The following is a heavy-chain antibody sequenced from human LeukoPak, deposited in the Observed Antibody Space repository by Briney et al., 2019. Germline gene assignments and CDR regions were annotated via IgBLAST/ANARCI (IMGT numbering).Heavy chain of an antibody. CDR1: GYTFTSYG. V-gene: IGHV1-18*01. Sequence: ASVKVSCKASGYTFTSYGINWVRQAPGQGLEWMGWISAYNGNTNYAQKLQGRVNMTTDTSTSTAYMELRSLRSDDPAVYYCVRGGYCSSTTCLFGDNWFDPWGQGTLVTVSS. CDR2: ISAYNGNT. D-gene: IGHD2-2*01. J-gene: IGHJ5*02. CDR3: VRGGYCSSTTCLFGDNWFDP.